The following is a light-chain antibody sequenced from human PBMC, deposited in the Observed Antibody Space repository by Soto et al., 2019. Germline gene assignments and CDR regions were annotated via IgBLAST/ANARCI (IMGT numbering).Light chain of an antibody. CDR2: DVT. CDR1: NNDIGTYNY. V-gene: IGLV2-14*03. J-gene: IGLJ2*01. Sequence: QSALTQPASVSGSPGQSITISCAGSNNDIGTYNYVSWYQQHPGKAPRLIIYDVTNRPSGVSNRFSGSKSGNTASLTISGLHADDEADYYCSSFTRSAAEVFGGGTQLTVL. CDR3: SSFTRSAAEV.